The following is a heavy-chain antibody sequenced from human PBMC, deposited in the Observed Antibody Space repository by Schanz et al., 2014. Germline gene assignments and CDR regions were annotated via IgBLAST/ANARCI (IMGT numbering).Heavy chain of an antibody. D-gene: IGHD2-15*01. CDR1: GFTFGSYA. Sequence: EEQLLQSGGGLVQPGGSLRLSCAASGFTFGSYAMSWVRQAPGKGLEWVSALSGSGGSTYYADSVKGRFTMSRDNAKNTLYLQMNSLSADDTAVFYCAKGMGYCSGGTCYDCYYYGLDVWGQGTTVTVSS. CDR2: LSGSGGST. V-gene: IGHV3-23*01. J-gene: IGHJ6*02. CDR3: AKGMGYCSGGTCYDCYYYGLDV.